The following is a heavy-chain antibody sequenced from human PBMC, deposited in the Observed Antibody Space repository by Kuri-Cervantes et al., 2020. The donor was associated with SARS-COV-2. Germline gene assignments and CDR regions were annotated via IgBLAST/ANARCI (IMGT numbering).Heavy chain of an antibody. CDR1: GFTFSNAW. Sequence: GESLKISCAASGFTFSNAWMSWVRQAPGKGLEWVAFIRYDGSNKYYADSVKGRFTISRDNSKNTLYLQMNSLRAEDTAVYYCAKDWLPDDAFDIWGQGTMVTVSS. CDR3: AKDWLPDDAFDI. V-gene: IGHV3-30*02. CDR2: IRYDGSNK. D-gene: IGHD6-19*01. J-gene: IGHJ3*02.